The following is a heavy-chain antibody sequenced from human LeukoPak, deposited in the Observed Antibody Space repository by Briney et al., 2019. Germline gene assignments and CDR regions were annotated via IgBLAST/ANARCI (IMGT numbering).Heavy chain of an antibody. CDR1: GFMFSYDW. Sequence: GGSLRLSCAASGFMFSYDWMHWARHTSGKGLMWVSRINNDGSSVSYEDYVKGRFSISRDNAKNTLYLQMNSLRDEDTGVYYCVTNPIGGTNYWGQGTLVTVSS. V-gene: IGHV3-74*01. CDR3: VTNPIGGTNY. CDR2: INNDGSSV. D-gene: IGHD1-7*01. J-gene: IGHJ4*02.